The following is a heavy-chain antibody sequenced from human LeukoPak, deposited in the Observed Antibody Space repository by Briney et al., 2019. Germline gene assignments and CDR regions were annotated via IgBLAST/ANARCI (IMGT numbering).Heavy chain of an antibody. J-gene: IGHJ4*02. CDR1: GFTFSDAW. V-gene: IGHV3-15*01. Sequence: GGSLRLSCAASGFTFSDAWMSWVRQAPGKGLEWVGRIKSKSDGGTTDCAAPVKGRFTISRDDSKNTLYLQMNSLKPEDTAVYYCTTDWYYYDSSGYYPIFWGQGTLVTVSS. D-gene: IGHD3-22*01. CDR2: IKSKSDGGTT. CDR3: TTDWYYYDSSGYYPIF.